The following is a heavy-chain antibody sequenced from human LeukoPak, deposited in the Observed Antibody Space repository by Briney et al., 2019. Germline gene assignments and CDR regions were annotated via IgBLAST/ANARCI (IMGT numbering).Heavy chain of an antibody. CDR3: AKYQSYYNRYYGMDV. Sequence: GGSLRLSCAASGFTFSSYAMSWVRQAPGKGLEWVSAISGSGGSTYYADSVKGRFTISRDNSKNTLYLQMNSLRAEDTAVYYCAKYQSYYNRYYGMDVWGQGTTVTVSS. CDR2: ISGSGGST. V-gene: IGHV3-23*01. D-gene: IGHD3-10*01. CDR1: GFTFSSYA. J-gene: IGHJ6*02.